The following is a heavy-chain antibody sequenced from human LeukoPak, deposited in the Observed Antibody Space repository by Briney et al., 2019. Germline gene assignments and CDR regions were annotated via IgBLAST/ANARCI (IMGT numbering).Heavy chain of an antibody. CDR2: INPSGGST. Sequence: ASVTVSCKASGYTFTSYYMHWVRQAPGQGLEWMGIINPSGGSTSYAQKFQGRVTMTRDTSTSTVYMELSSLRSEDTAVYYCAGVYCSSTSCYDDWFDPWGQGTLVTVSS. CDR1: GYTFTSYY. CDR3: AGVYCSSTSCYDDWFDP. D-gene: IGHD2-2*01. J-gene: IGHJ5*02. V-gene: IGHV1-46*01.